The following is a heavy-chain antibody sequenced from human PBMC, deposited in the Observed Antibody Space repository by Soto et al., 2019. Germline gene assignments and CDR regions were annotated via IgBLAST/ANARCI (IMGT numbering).Heavy chain of an antibody. V-gene: IGHV1-46*03. D-gene: IGHD5-12*01. CDR2: INPNSGST. J-gene: IGHJ4*02. CDR1: GYTFTGYY. Sequence: ASVKVSCKASGYTFTGYYMHWVRQAPGQGLEWMGRINPNSGSTSYAQKFQGRVTMTRDTSTSTVYMELSSLRSEGTAVYYCARVGSGYDFRRFDYWGQGTLVTVSS. CDR3: ARVGSGYDFRRFDY.